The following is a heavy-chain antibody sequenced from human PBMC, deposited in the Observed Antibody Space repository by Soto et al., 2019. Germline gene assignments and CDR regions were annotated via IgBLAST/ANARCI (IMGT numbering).Heavy chain of an antibody. V-gene: IGHV4-4*02. J-gene: IGHJ6*02. Sequence: QVQLQESGPGLVKPSGTLSLTCAVSGGSISSSNCWIWVRQPPGKGLEWIGEIFHSGSTNYNPSLKSLVTISVDKSKIKFSLKLSSVTAADTAVYYCARVSGSYYYGMDVWGQGTTVTVSS. D-gene: IGHD1-26*01. CDR3: ARVSGSYYYGMDV. CDR1: GGSISSSNC. CDR2: IFHSGST.